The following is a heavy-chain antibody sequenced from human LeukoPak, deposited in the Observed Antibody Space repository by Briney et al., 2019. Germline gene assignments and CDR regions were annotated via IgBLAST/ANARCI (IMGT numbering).Heavy chain of an antibody. D-gene: IGHD6-6*01. CDR1: GGSISSYY. J-gene: IGHJ4*02. CDR2: IYYSGST. CDR3: ATMSIAAGNDY. V-gene: IGHV4-59*08. Sequence: SETLSLTCTVSGGSISSYYWSWIRQPPGKGLGWIGYIYYSGSTNYNPSLKSRVTISVDTSKNQFSLKLSSVTAADTAVYYCATMSIAAGNDYWGQGTLVTVSS.